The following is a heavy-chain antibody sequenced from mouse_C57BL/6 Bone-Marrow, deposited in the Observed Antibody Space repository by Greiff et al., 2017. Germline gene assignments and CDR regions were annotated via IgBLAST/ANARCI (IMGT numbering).Heavy chain of an antibody. V-gene: IGHV1-64*01. CDR2: IHPNSGST. Sequence: QVQLQQPGAELVKPGASVKLSCKASGYTFTSYWMHWVKQRPGQGLEWIGMIHPNSGSTNYNEKFKSKATLAVDKSSSTAYMQLSSLTSEDSAVYYCARGGIHRRDSWFAYWGQGTLVTVSA. CDR1: GYTFTSYW. J-gene: IGHJ3*01. D-gene: IGHD1-2*01. CDR3: ARGGIHRRDSWFAY.